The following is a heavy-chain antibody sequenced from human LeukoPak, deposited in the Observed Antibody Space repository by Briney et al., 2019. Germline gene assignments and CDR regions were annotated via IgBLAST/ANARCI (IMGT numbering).Heavy chain of an antibody. CDR1: GFSLSTYA. CDR2: ISSDGNNL. J-gene: IGHJ5*02. CDR3: AKDRPSTMVRGVNWFDP. V-gene: IGHV3-30*01. Sequence: GGSLRLSCAASGFSLSTYAMHWVRQAPGKGLEWVAVISSDGNNLHLAGAVQGRFIISRDNSNNTFYLQMNSLRAEDTAVYYCAKDRPSTMVRGVNWFDPWGQGTLVTVSS. D-gene: IGHD3-10*01.